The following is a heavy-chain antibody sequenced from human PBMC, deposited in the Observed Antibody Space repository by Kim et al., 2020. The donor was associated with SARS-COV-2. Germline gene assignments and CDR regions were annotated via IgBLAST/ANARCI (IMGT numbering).Heavy chain of an antibody. Sequence: GGSLRLSCAASGFTFSSYSMNWVRQAPGKGLEWVSYISSSSSTIYYADSVKGRFTISRDNAKNSLYLHMNSLRDEDTAVYYCARDLYYGSGRYYGGQGTL. CDR1: GFTFSSYS. J-gene: IGHJ4*02. D-gene: IGHD3-10*01. V-gene: IGHV3-48*02. CDR2: ISSSSSTI. CDR3: ARDLYYGSGRYY.